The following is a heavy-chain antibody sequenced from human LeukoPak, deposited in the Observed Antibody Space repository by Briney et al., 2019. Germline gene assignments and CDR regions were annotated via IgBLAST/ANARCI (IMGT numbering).Heavy chain of an antibody. CDR3: AKDHLPHYYDSSGSFDY. CDR2: IYYSGST. J-gene: IGHJ4*02. CDR1: GGSISSGDDY. V-gene: IGHV4-30-4*01. Sequence: SETLSLTCTVSGGSISSGDDYWSWIRQPPGKGLEWIGYIYYSGSTYYNPSLKSRVTMSVDTSKNQFSLKLSSVTAADTAVYYCAKDHLPHYYDSSGSFDYWGQGTLVTVSS. D-gene: IGHD3-22*01.